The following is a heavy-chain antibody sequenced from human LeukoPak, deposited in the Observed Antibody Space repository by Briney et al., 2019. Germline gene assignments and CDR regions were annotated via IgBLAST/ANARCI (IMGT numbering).Heavy chain of an antibody. Sequence: GGSLRLSCAASGFTFSSYSMNWVRQAPGKGLEWVSSISSSSSYIYYADSVKGRFTISRGNAKNSLYLQMNSLRAEDTAVYYCARKGRTYYYDSSGFGYWGQGTLVTVSS. J-gene: IGHJ4*02. V-gene: IGHV3-21*01. D-gene: IGHD3-22*01. CDR1: GFTFSSYS. CDR2: ISSSSSYI. CDR3: ARKGRTYYYDSSGFGY.